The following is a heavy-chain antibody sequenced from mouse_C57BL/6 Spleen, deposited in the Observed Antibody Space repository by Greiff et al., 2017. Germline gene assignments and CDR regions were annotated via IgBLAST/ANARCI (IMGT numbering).Heavy chain of an antibody. V-gene: IGHV1-9*01. CDR1: GYTFTGYW. Sequence: VQVVESGAELMKPGASVKLSCKATGYTFTGYWIEWVKQRPGHGLEWIGEILPGSGSTNYNEKFKGKATFTADTSSNTAYMQLSSLTTEDSAIYYCARAGDYYGSSSHYAMDYWGQGTSVTVSS. D-gene: IGHD1-1*01. J-gene: IGHJ4*01. CDR3: ARAGDYYGSSSHYAMDY. CDR2: ILPGSGST.